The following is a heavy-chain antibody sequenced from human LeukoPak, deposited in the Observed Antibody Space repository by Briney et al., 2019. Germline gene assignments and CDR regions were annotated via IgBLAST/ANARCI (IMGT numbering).Heavy chain of an antibody. CDR2: IRGSGGGT. CDR1: GFTFSSYA. V-gene: IGHV3-23*01. Sequence: GGSLRLSCAASGFTFSSYAMSWVRQAPGKGLEWVSSIRGSGGGTNYGDSVKGRFTISRDNSNNMLYLQMNSLRAEDTAVYYCAKKAHYDAYAKYFDYWGQGTLVTVSS. J-gene: IGHJ4*02. CDR3: AKKAHYDAYAKYFDY. D-gene: IGHD4-17*01.